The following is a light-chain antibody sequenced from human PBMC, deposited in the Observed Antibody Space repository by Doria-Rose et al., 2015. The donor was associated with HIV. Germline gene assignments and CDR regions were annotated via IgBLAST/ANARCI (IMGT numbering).Light chain of an antibody. CDR3: HQYGTSWT. J-gene: IGKJ1*01. Sequence: LTQSPGTLSLSPGERATLSCRASQSFSSTYLAWYQQNPGHAPSLLIYEGSVRATGIPDRFSASGSGTDFTLTINRLEPEDFALYYCHQYGTSWTFGQGTKVEI. CDR1: QSFSSTY. V-gene: IGKV3-20*01. CDR2: EGS.